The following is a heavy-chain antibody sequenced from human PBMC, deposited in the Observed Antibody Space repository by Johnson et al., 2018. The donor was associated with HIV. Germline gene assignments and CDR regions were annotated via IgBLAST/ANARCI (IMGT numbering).Heavy chain of an antibody. V-gene: IGHV3-9*01. Sequence: VQLVESGGRVVRPGGSLRLSCAASGFTFDDYAMHWVRHAPGKGLEWVSGISWNSGSIGYADSVKGRFTISRDNAKNSLYLQMNSLRAEDTAVYYCAKDLIELQGAFDIWGQGTMVTVSS. D-gene: IGHD1-26*01. CDR2: ISWNSGSI. CDR1: GFTFDDYA. J-gene: IGHJ3*02. CDR3: AKDLIELQGAFDI.